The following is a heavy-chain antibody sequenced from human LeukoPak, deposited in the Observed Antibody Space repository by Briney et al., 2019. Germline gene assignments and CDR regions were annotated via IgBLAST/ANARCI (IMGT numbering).Heavy chain of an antibody. CDR3: ARDFNAWLFGAFDI. V-gene: IGHV3-21*01. Sequence: KPGGPLRLSCAASGFTFSSYSMHWVRQAPAKGLEGVASISSSSSYIYYADSVKGRFTISRDNAKNSLYLQMNSLRAEDTAVYYCARDFNAWLFGAFDIWGQGTMVTVSS. CDR2: ISSSSSYI. D-gene: IGHD3-9*01. J-gene: IGHJ3*02. CDR1: GFTFSSYS.